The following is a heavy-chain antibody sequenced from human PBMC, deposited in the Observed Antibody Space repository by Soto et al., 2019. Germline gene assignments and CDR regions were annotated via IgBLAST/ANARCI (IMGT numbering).Heavy chain of an antibody. Sequence: SETLSLTCAVYGGSFSGYYWSWIRQPPGKGLEWIGEINHSGSTNYNPSLKSRVTISVDTSKNQFSLKLSSVTAADTAVYYCARGGGGSGSSPLRPCDYWGQGTLVTVSS. V-gene: IGHV4-34*01. CDR1: GGSFSGYY. J-gene: IGHJ4*02. D-gene: IGHD3-10*01. CDR2: INHSGST. CDR3: ARGGGGSGSSPLRPCDY.